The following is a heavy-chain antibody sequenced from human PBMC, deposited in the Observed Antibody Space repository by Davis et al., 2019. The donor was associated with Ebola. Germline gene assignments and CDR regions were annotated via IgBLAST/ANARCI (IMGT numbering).Heavy chain of an antibody. CDR2: LWSDGNRK. J-gene: IGHJ4*02. V-gene: IGHV3-33*01. Sequence: PGGSLRLSCAASGFSFNHYGTHWVRQVSGKELEWVAVLWSDGNRKDYADFVRGRFTVSRDISKETQYLQMESLRVEDSAVYYCARAAGILEHDYFDYWGQGIQVTVSS. D-gene: IGHD3-3*01. CDR1: GFSFNHYG. CDR3: ARAAGILEHDYFDY.